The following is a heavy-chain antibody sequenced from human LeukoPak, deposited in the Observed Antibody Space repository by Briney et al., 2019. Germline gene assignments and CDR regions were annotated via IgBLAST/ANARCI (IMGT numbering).Heavy chain of an antibody. Sequence: GASVKVSCKASGYTFTDYYLFWVRQAPGQGLEWMGWINPNSGDTNYAQKFQGWVTMTRDTSISTAYMEVSRLRSDDTAVYYCARVGDDSRGYYFDYWGQGTLVIASS. D-gene: IGHD3-22*01. J-gene: IGHJ4*02. CDR1: GYTFTDYY. CDR3: ARVGDDSRGYYFDY. CDR2: INPNSGDT. V-gene: IGHV1-2*04.